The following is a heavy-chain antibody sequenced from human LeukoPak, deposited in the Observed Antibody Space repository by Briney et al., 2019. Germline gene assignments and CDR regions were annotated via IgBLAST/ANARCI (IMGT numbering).Heavy chain of an antibody. Sequence: PGRSLRLSCAASGFTFSSYAMHWVRQAPGKGLEWVAVISYDGSNKYYADSVKGRFTISRDNSKNTLYLQMNSLRAEDTAVYYCARGGHWAKDYYYGMDVWGQGTTVTVSS. V-gene: IGHV3-30-3*01. D-gene: IGHD3-16*01. CDR3: ARGGHWAKDYYYGMDV. CDR2: ISYDGSNK. J-gene: IGHJ6*02. CDR1: GFTFSSYA.